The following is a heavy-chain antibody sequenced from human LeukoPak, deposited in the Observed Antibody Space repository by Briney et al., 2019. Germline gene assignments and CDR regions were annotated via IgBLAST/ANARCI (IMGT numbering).Heavy chain of an antibody. V-gene: IGHV3-43*01. D-gene: IGHD3-10*01. Sequence: GGSLRLSCAASGFTFDDYGMSWVRQAPGKGLEWVSLISWDGGSTYYADSVKGRFTISRDNSKNSLYLQMNSLRTEDTALYYCAKERRRLWFGESSDYWGQGTLVTVSS. J-gene: IGHJ4*02. CDR1: GFTFDDYG. CDR2: ISWDGGST. CDR3: AKERRRLWFGESSDY.